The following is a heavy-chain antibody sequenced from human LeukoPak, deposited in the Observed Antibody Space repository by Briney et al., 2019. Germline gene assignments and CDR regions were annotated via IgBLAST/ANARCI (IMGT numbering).Heavy chain of an antibody. CDR1: GYPFTAYY. J-gene: IGHJ6*03. CDR2: INPTSGAT. V-gene: IGHV1-2*02. Sequence: GASVKVSCKASGYPFTAYYLHWVRQAPGQGLEWMAWINPTSGATEYAQNFQGRVTLTRDTSITTAYMELSSLRSEDTAVYYCARDQGHHGDYYMDVWGKGTTVTVSS. CDR3: ARDQGHHGDYYMDV. D-gene: IGHD3-16*01.